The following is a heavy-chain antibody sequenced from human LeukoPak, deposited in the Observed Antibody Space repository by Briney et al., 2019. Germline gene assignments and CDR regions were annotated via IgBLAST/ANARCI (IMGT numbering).Heavy chain of an antibody. Sequence: ASVKVSCKASGYTFTRYYMHWVRQAPGQGLEWMGIINPRGDSTKYAQKFQGRVTMTRDTSTSTVYMELSSLRSEDTAVYYCARGEGQHLGDPLEAFDIWGQGTLVTVSS. CDR1: GYTFTRYY. D-gene: IGHD6-13*01. CDR2: INPRGDST. CDR3: ARGEGQHLGDPLEAFDI. V-gene: IGHV1-46*01. J-gene: IGHJ3*02.